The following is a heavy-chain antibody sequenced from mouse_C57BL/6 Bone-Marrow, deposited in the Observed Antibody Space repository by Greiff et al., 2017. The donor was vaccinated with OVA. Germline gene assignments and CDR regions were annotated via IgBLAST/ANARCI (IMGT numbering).Heavy chain of an antibody. J-gene: IGHJ3*01. V-gene: IGHV1-69*01. Sequence: VQLQQPGAELVMPGASVKLSCKASGYTFTSYWMHWVKQRPGQGLEWIGEIDPSDSYTNYNQKFKGQSTLTVDKSSSTAYMQLSSLTSEDSAVYYCARWGGSSYEGAYWGQGTLVTVSA. CDR1: GYTFTSYW. D-gene: IGHD1-1*01. CDR3: ARWGGSSYEGAY. CDR2: IDPSDSYT.